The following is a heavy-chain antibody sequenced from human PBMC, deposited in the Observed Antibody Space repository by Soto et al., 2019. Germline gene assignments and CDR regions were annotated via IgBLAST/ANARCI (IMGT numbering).Heavy chain of an antibody. CDR2: IYYSGST. Sequence: WGRIRQSPGKRLEWIGTIYYSGSTHYNPSLEGRVAISADTFNNQLSLHLNSVTPDDTAVYYCTRLIGNSWLDSWGQGTLVTV. CDR3: TRLIGNSWLDS. J-gene: IGHJ5*01. V-gene: IGHV4-39*01.